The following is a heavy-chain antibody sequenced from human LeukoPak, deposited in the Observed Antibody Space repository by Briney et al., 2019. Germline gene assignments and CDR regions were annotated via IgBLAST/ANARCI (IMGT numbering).Heavy chain of an antibody. CDR1: GYSITTNYY. V-gene: IGHV4-38-2*02. D-gene: IGHD1-26*01. CDR2: VYHNGET. CDR3: VTPRSWELSDMAV. Sequence: SETLSLTCTVSGYSITTNYYWAWIRPSPGTVLEWIGSVYHNGETYYNPSLKSRVIISVDTSKNEFSLRLTSVTAADTAVYYCVTPRSWELSDMAVWGKGTTVIVSS. J-gene: IGHJ6*03.